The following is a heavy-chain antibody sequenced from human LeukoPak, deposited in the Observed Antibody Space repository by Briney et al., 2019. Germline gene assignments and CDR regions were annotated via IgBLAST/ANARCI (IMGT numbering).Heavy chain of an antibody. CDR2: IYYSGST. J-gene: IGHJ4*02. D-gene: IGHD4-17*01. CDR3: ARGDYGDYPRYYFDY. Sequence: SQTLSLTCTVSGGSISSGGYYWSWIRQHPGKGPEWIGYIYYSGSTYYNPSLKSRVTTSVDTSKNQFSLKLSSVTAADTAVYYCARGDYGDYPRYYFDYWGQGTLVTVSS. CDR1: GGSISSGGYY. V-gene: IGHV4-31*03.